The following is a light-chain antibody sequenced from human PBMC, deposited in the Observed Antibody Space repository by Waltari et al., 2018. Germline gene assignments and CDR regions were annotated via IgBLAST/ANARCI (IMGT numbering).Light chain of an antibody. Sequence: ELVLTPSPGPLSLSPVEHATLSCRASQSVSSSYLAWYQQKPGQAPRLLIYGASSRATGIPDRFSGSGSVTDFTLTISRLEPEDFAVYYCQQYGSSPGFTFGPGTKVDIK. V-gene: IGKV3-20*01. J-gene: IGKJ3*01. CDR3: QQYGSSPGFT. CDR1: QSVSSSY. CDR2: GAS.